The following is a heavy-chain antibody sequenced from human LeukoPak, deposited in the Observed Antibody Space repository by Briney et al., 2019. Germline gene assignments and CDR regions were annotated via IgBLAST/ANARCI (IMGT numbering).Heavy chain of an antibody. CDR2: ISGSSGII. CDR3: AKVDGYNSGWYDY. D-gene: IGHD6-19*01. CDR1: GFTFNTYT. Sequence: GGSLRLSCAASGFTFNTYTMNWVRQAPGKGLEWVSYISGSSGIIDYADSVKGRFTISRDNAKNSLYLQMDSLRAEDTAFYYCAKVDGYNSGWYDYWGQGTLVTVSS. J-gene: IGHJ4*02. V-gene: IGHV3-48*04.